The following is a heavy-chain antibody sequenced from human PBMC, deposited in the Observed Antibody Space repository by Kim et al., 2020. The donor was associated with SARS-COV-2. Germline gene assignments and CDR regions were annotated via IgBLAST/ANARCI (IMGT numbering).Heavy chain of an antibody. Sequence: YSPSFQGQVTTSADKSISTAYLQRSSLKASDTAMYYCARFCGYQLPYFDYWGQGTLVTVSS. V-gene: IGHV5-51*01. CDR3: ARFCGYQLPYFDY. J-gene: IGHJ4*02. D-gene: IGHD2-2*01.